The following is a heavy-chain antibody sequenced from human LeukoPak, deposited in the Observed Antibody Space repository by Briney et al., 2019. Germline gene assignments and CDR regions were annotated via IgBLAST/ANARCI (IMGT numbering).Heavy chain of an antibody. D-gene: IGHD3-22*01. V-gene: IGHV1-69*06. CDR2: IIPIFGTA. CDR1: GGTFSRYS. CDR3: ARGAEDSSGYDLNYYYYYMDV. J-gene: IGHJ6*03. Sequence: ASVKVSCKASGGTFSRYSISWVRQAPGQGLEWMGRIIPIFGTANYAQKFQGRVTITADKSTSTAYMELSSLRSEDTAVYYCARGAEDSSGYDLNYYYYYMDVWGKGTTVTVSS.